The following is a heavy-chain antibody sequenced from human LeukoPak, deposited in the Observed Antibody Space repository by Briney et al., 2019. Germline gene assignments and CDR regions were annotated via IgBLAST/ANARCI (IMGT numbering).Heavy chain of an antibody. D-gene: IGHD5-24*01. V-gene: IGHV3-21*04. CDR1: GFTFSSYS. J-gene: IGHJ3*02. CDR2: ISSSSSYI. CDR3: AKGRRATFRYDAFDI. Sequence: GGSLRLSCAASGFTFSSYSMNWVRQAPGKGLEWVSSISSSSSYIYYADSVKGRFTISRDNAKNTLFLQVNSLEAEDTAVYFCAKGRRATFRYDAFDIWGRGTMVTVSS.